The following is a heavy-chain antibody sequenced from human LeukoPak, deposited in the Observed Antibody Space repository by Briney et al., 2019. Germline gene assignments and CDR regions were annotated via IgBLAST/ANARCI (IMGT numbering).Heavy chain of an antibody. J-gene: IGHJ1*01. CDR2: IYPGDSDT. D-gene: IGHD3-10*01. CDR3: ATYAGRSSKYFQH. V-gene: IGHV5-51*03. CDR1: GYSFTSDW. Sequence: PGESLKISCKGSGYSFTSDWIGWVRQMPGKGLEWMGIIYPGDSDTRYSPSFQGQVTISADKSISTAYLQWSSLKASDTAMYYCATYAGRSSKYFQHWGQGTLVTVSS.